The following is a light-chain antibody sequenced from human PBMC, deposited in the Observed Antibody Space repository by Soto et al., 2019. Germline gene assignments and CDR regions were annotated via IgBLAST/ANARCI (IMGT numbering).Light chain of an antibody. CDR1: SSDIGGYKY. V-gene: IGLV2-14*01. CDR2: EVS. J-gene: IGLJ3*02. CDR3: TSYSRYRVLV. Sequence: QSVLTQPASVSGSLGQSITISCTGTSSDIGGYKYVSWYQQHPGKAPKLIIFEVSNRPSVVSDRFSGSNSGNTASLTISGLQAEDEADYYCTSYSRYRVLVFGGGTKLTGL.